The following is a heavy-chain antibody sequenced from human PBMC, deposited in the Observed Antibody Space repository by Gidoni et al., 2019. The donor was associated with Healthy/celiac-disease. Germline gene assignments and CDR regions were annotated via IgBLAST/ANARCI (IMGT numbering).Heavy chain of an antibody. D-gene: IGHD1-1*01. CDR2: IKSKTDGGTT. CDR1: GFTFSNAW. J-gene: IGHJ3*02. V-gene: IGHV3-15*01. Sequence: EVQLVESGGGLVKPGGSLRLSCAASGFTFSNAWMSWVRQAPGKGLEWVGRIKSKTDGGTTDYAAPVTGRFTISRDDSKNTLYLQMNSLKTEDTAVYYCTTDQRGNWNHLSAFDIWGQGTMVTVSS. CDR3: TTDQRGNWNHLSAFDI.